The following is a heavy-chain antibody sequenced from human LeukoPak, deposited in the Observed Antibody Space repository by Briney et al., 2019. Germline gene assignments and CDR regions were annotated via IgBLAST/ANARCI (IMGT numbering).Heavy chain of an antibody. CDR2: IYTSGST. Sequence: SQTLSLTCTVSGSSISSGSYYWSWIRQPAGKGLEWIGRIYTSGSTNYNPSLKSRVTISVDTSKNQFSLKLSSVTAADTAVYYCASGYDFWSGYYLDYWGQGTLVTVSS. CDR1: GSSISSGSYY. CDR3: ASGYDFWSGYYLDY. V-gene: IGHV4-61*02. J-gene: IGHJ4*02. D-gene: IGHD3-3*01.